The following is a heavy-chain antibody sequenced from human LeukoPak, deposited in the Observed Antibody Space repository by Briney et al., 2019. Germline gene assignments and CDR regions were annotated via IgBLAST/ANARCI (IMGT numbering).Heavy chain of an antibody. D-gene: IGHD3-10*01. V-gene: IGHV4-34*01. Sequence: SETLSLTCAVYGGSFSGYYWSWIRQPPGKGLEWIGEINHRGSTNYNPSLKSRVTISIDTSKNQFSLKLSSVTAADTAVYYCARSLSGSGAFDIWGQGTMVTVSS. CDR1: GGSFSGYY. CDR2: INHRGST. CDR3: ARSLSGSGAFDI. J-gene: IGHJ3*02.